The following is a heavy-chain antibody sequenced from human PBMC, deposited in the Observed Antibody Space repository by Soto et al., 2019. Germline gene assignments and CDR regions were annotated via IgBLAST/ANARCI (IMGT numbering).Heavy chain of an antibody. J-gene: IGHJ4*02. D-gene: IGHD2-15*01. CDR3: AKPGRYCRSASGCFPFDS. CDR1: GFTFTTFW. Sequence: GGSLRLSCACSGFTFTTFWMSWVRQAPGKGLQWVANIKQDGSETSYVDSVKGRFTISRDNAKNSLHLQMDSLRSEDTAVYFCAKPGRYCRSASGCFPFDSWGQGTLVTVYS. V-gene: IGHV3-7*03. CDR2: IKQDGSET.